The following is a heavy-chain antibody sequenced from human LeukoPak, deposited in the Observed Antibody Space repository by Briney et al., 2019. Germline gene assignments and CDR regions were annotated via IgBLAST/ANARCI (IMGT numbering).Heavy chain of an antibody. V-gene: IGHV1-18*01. CDR3: AREGGVGPTAPPDYYSYQMDV. CDR2: ISPYTTKT. D-gene: IGHD1-26*01. Sequence: ASVKVSCKASGYTFISFGITWVRQAPGQGLEWMGWISPYTTKTNYAQSLQGRVTMTTDTSTSTAYMELRSLRSDDTAVYYCAREGGVGPTAPPDYYSYQMDVWGKGTTVTVSS. CDR1: GYTFISFG. J-gene: IGHJ6*03.